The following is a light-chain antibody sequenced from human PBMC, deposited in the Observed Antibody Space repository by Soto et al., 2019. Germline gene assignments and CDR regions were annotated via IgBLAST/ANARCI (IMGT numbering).Light chain of an antibody. Sequence: EIVMTQCPATLSVSPGERATLSCRASQSVSSNLAWYQQKPGQAPSLLIYGASTRATGIPARFSGSGSGTEFTLTISSLQSEDFAVYYCQQYNNWPRTFGQGTKV. CDR3: QQYNNWPRT. CDR1: QSVSSN. CDR2: GAS. V-gene: IGKV3-15*01. J-gene: IGKJ1*01.